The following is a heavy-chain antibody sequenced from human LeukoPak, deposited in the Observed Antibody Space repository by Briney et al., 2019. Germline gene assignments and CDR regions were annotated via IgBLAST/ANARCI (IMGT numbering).Heavy chain of an antibody. CDR2: ISYVGST. D-gene: IGHD3-22*01. J-gene: IGHJ3*01. CDR3: ATDSLSMNAFDA. Sequence: SETLSLSCTVSGASFTTHYWSWIRQPPGKGLEWIGYISYVGSTNYNPSLKSRVTISIDTSKNEVSLMLTSVTAADPAVYYCATDSLSMNAFDAWGQGTMVTVSS. V-gene: IGHV4-59*11. CDR1: GASFTTHY.